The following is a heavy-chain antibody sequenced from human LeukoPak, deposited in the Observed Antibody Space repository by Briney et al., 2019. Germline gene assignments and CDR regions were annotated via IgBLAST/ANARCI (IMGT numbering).Heavy chain of an antibody. V-gene: IGHV3-23*01. D-gene: IGHD3-10*01. CDR3: AKGHYYGSGSLDY. CDR2: IGGRDGST. Sequence: PGGSLRLSCAASGFTLSSNGMSWVRQAPGKGLEWVSAIGGRDGSTYYADSVKGRFTISRDNSKNTLYVQMNSLRAEDTAVYYCAKGHYYGSGSLDYWGQGTLVTVSS. J-gene: IGHJ4*02. CDR1: GFTLSSNG.